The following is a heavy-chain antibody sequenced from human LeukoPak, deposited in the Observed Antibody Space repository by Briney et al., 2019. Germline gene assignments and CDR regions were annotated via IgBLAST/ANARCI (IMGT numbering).Heavy chain of an antibody. CDR3: ARDVLSITMIVGMDV. J-gene: IGHJ6*02. D-gene: IGHD3-22*01. CDR2: IYYSGST. V-gene: IGHV4-59*12. CDR1: GGSISSYY. Sequence: PSETLSLTCTVSGGSISSYYWSWIRQPPGKGLEWIGYIYYSGSTNYNPSLKSRVTISVDTSKNQFSLKLSSVTAADTAVYYCARDVLSITMIVGMDVWGQGTTVTVSS.